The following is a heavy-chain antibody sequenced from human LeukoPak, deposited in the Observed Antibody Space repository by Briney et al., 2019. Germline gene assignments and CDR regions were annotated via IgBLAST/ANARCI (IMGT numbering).Heavy chain of an antibody. Sequence: GGSLRLSCAASGFTFSSYAMSWVRQAPGKGLEWVSAISGSGGSTYYADSVKGRFTISRDNSKNTLYLQMNSLRAEDTAVYYCEKDGNVFWGVSPTPHFNYGAKEPW. CDR3: EKDGNVFWGVSPTPHFNY. V-gene: IGHV3-23*01. J-gene: IGHJ4*01. CDR2: ISGSGGST. D-gene: IGHD3-3*01. CDR1: GFTFSSYA.